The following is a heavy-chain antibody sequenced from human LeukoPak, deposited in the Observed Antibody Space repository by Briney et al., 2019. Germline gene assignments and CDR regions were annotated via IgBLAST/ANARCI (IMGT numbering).Heavy chain of an antibody. D-gene: IGHD5-18*01. CDR2: IYYSGST. Sequence: SQTLSLTCTVSGGSISSYYWSWIRQPPGKGLEWIGYIYYSGSTNYNPSLKSRVTISVDTSKNQFSLKLSSVTAADTAVYYCARATTAMVKNFDYWGQGTLVTVSS. CDR1: GGSISSYY. J-gene: IGHJ4*02. V-gene: IGHV4-59*01. CDR3: ARATTAMVKNFDY.